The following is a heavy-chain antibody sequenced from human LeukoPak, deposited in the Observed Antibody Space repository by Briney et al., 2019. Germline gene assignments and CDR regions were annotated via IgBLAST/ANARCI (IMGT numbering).Heavy chain of an antibody. CDR1: GFSFRSYA. CDR2: ISGSGTNT. D-gene: IGHD3-3*02. CDR3: AKANGAIFGVAGYFDY. V-gene: IGHV3-23*01. Sequence: GGSLRLSCAASGFSFRSYAMSWVRQAPGKGLEWVSAISGSGTNTYYADSVKGRFTISRDNSKNTLDLQMNSLRAEDTAVYYWAKANGAIFGVAGYFDYWGQGTLVTVSS. J-gene: IGHJ4*02.